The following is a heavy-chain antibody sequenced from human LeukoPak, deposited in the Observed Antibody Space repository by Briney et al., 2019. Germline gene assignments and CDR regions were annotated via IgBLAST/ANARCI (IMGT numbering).Heavy chain of an antibody. Sequence: PGGSLRLSCAASGFTFSSYSMNWVRQAPGKGLEWVSYISSSSSTIYYADSVKGRFTISRDNSKNTLYLQMNSLRAEDTAVYYCARVGAVGDYWGQGTLVTVSS. V-gene: IGHV3-48*01. CDR1: GFTFSSYS. CDR3: ARVGAVGDY. J-gene: IGHJ4*02. D-gene: IGHD6-19*01. CDR2: ISSSSSTI.